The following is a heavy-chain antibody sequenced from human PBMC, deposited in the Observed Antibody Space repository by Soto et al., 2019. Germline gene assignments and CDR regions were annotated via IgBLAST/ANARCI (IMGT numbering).Heavy chain of an antibody. J-gene: IGHJ6*02. CDR3: AKGGADYYGMDV. CDR2: ISYDGSNK. CDR1: GFTFSSYG. V-gene: IGHV3-30*18. Sequence: PGGSLRLSCAASGFTFSSYGMHWVRQAPGKGLEWVAVISYDGSNKYYADSVKGRFTISRDNSKNTLYLQMSSLRAEDTAVYYCAKGGADYYGMDVWGQGTTVTVSS.